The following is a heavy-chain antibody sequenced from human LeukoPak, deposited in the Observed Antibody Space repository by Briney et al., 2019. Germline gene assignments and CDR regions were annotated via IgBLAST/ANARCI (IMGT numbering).Heavy chain of an antibody. V-gene: IGHV1-69*04. CDR2: IIPIVDIA. D-gene: IGHD1-26*01. CDR1: GGTFSTYG. CDR3: ARDHREGMGATAFDY. J-gene: IGHJ4*02. Sequence: ASVKVSCKASGGTFSTYGFSWVRQAPGQGLEWMGRIIPIVDIADYAQKFRDRVTITADKSTSTAYMELRSLRSEDTAVYYCARDHREGMGATAFDYWGQGTLVTVSS.